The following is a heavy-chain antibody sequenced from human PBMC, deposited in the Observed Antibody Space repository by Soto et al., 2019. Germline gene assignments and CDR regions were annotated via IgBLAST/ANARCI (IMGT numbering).Heavy chain of an antibody. CDR2: IKEDGSEK. D-gene: IGHD2-2*01. V-gene: IGHV3-7*04. CDR1: AFTFRNYW. Sequence: GGSLRLSCAASAFTFRNYWMSWVRQAPGKGLECVAKIKEDGSEKYYVDSVKGRFTISRDNAKNSVYLQMNSLTAEDTAVYYCARASSSTSGAIDYWGQGTLVTVSS. CDR3: ARASSSTSGAIDY. J-gene: IGHJ4*02.